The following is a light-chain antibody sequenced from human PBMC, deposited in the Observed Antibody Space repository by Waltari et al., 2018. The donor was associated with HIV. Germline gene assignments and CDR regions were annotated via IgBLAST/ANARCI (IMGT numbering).Light chain of an antibody. CDR3: AAWDDSLSGHVV. CDR1: SHNNGSNY. Sequence: QSVLTQPPSASGTPGQRVTISCSGSSHNNGSNYVYWSQQLPGTAPKLLIYRSNQLTSGGPGVFSGCKSGTSASLAISGRRSEDEADYYCAAWDDSLSGHVVFGGGTTLTVL. J-gene: IGLJ2*01. CDR2: RSN. V-gene: IGLV1-47*01.